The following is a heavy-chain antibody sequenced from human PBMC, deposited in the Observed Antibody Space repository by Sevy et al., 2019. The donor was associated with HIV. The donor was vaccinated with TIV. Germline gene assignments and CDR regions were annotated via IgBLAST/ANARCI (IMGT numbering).Heavy chain of an antibody. J-gene: IGHJ4*02. CDR3: AACYYDSTGAFDY. CDR2: IKQDGSEK. CDR1: GFTFSSYW. D-gene: IGHD3-22*01. Sequence: GGSLRLSCAASGFTFSSYWMSWVRQAPGKGLEWVANIKQDGSEKYYVDSVKGRFTISRDNAKNSLYLQMNGLRDEDTAVYYCAACYYDSTGAFDYWGQGTLVTVSS. V-gene: IGHV3-7*01.